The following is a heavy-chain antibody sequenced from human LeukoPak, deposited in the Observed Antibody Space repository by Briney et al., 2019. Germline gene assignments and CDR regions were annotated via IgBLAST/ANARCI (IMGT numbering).Heavy chain of an antibody. D-gene: IGHD3-16*02. Sequence: KPSETLSLTCAVYGGSFSGYYWSWIRQPPGKGLEWIGEINHSGSTNYNPSLKSRVTISVDTSKNQFSLKLSSVTAADTAVYYCARDHYDYVWGNYRYFDYWGQGTLVTVSS. CDR3: ARDHYDYVWGNYRYFDY. CDR1: GGSFSGYY. V-gene: IGHV4-34*01. CDR2: INHSGST. J-gene: IGHJ4*02.